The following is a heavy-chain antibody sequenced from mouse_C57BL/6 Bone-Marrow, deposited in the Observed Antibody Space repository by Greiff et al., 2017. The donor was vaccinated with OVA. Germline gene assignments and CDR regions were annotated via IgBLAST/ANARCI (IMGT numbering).Heavy chain of an antibody. D-gene: IGHD2-1*01. Sequence: QVQLQQPGAELVKPGASVKLSCKASGYTFTSYWMQWVKQRPGQGLEWIGEIDPSDSYPTYKQKFKGKATLTVDTSSSPAYMQLSSLTSEDSAVYYCARDFYYGNYAMDYWGQGTSVTVSS. CDR3: ARDFYYGNYAMDY. V-gene: IGHV1-50*01. J-gene: IGHJ4*01. CDR2: IDPSDSYP. CDR1: GYTFTSYW.